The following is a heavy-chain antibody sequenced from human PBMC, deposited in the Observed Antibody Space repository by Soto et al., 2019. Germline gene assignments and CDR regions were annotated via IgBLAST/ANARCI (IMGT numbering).Heavy chain of an antibody. CDR2: IDPSGDST. J-gene: IGHJ4*02. CDR1: GYAFTTHY. V-gene: IGHV1-46*01. CDR3: ARDAAVGLFDY. Sequence: ASVKVSCKATGYAFTTHYMHWVRQAPGQGLEWMGMIDPSGDSTSYAQKFQGRVTMTRDTSTSTVYMELSSLRSDDTAVYYCARDAAVGLFDYWGQGTLVTVSS. D-gene: IGHD1-26*01.